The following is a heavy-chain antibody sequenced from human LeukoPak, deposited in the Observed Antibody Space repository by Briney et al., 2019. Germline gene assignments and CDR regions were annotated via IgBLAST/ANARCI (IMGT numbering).Heavy chain of an antibody. CDR2: INTDGSST. J-gene: IGHJ3*02. Sequence: GGSLRLSCAASGFTFRNFWMHWVRQAPGKGLVWVSRINTDGSSTNYADSVKGRFTISRDNAKNTLYLQMNSLRTEDTAVYYCARPETQYSSGLDGFDIWGQGTMVTVSS. CDR1: GFTFRNFW. V-gene: IGHV3-74*01. CDR3: ARPETQYSSGLDGFDI. D-gene: IGHD6-19*01.